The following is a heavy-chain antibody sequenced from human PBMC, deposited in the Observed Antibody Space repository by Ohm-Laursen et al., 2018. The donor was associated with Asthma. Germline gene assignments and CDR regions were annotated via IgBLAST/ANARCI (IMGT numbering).Heavy chain of an antibody. Sequence: SLRLSCTASGFTFRSYGMNWVRQGPGKGLEWVAVISHEARNKSYADSVKGRFTISRDNSKNTLYLQMNSLRAEDTAVYYCSYSSSWPFDYWGQGTLVTVSS. CDR3: SYSSSWPFDY. V-gene: IGHV3-30*03. J-gene: IGHJ4*02. D-gene: IGHD6-13*01. CDR2: ISHEARNK. CDR1: GFTFRSYG.